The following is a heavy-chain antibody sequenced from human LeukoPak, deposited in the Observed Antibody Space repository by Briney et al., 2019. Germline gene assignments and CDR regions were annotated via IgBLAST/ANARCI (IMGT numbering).Heavy chain of an antibody. CDR3: ARLYALGYCGSTSCYASVYWFDP. Sequence: GESLKISCKGSGYSFTSYWIGWVRQMPGKGLEWMGIIYPGDSDTRYSPSFQGQVTISADKSISTAYLQWSSLKASDTAMYYCARLYALGYCGSTSCYASVYWFDPWGQGALVTVSS. D-gene: IGHD2-2*01. V-gene: IGHV5-51*01. J-gene: IGHJ5*02. CDR2: IYPGDSDT. CDR1: GYSFTSYW.